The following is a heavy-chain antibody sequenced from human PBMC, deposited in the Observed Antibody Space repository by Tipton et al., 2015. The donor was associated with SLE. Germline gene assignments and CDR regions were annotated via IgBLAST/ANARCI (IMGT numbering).Heavy chain of an antibody. CDR1: GFTFDDHT. CDR2: ISWDGDNT. J-gene: IGHJ4*02. V-gene: IGHV3-43*01. CDR3: AKDAAVASHYYFDY. Sequence: SLRLSCAASGFTFDDHTMHWVRQAPGKGLEWVSLISWDGDNTYYADSVKGRFTISRDNSKNSLYLQMHSLRTEDTALYFCAKDAAVASHYYFDYWGQGTLVTVSS. D-gene: IGHD6-19*01.